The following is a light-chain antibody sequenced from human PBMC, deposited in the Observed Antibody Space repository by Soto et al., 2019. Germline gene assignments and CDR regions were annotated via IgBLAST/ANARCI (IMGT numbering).Light chain of an antibody. J-gene: IGKJ1*01. CDR1: QDIRTY. CDR3: QQLDSDPPWM. CDR2: LAS. V-gene: IGKV1-9*01. Sequence: IHLTQSPSSLSASVGDRVTITCRASQDIRTYLAWYQQSPGRAPKLLIYLASNLHTGVPSRFSGSGSGTEFTFTSSGLQPEDFVTYYCQQLDSDPPWMFGQGTRVEIK.